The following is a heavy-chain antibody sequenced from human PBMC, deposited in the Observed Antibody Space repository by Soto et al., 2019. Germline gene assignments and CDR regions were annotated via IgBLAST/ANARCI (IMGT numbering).Heavy chain of an antibody. CDR3: VKDSVFWRGYYGVDV. Sequence: PGGSLRLSCEASGFTFRTYGMHWVRQAPGKGLDWVAVISYDGSNKYYADSVKGRFTISRDNSQNTLYLQMNSLRAEDTAVYYCVKDSVFWRGYYGVDVWGQGTTVTVSS. CDR2: ISYDGSNK. J-gene: IGHJ6*02. D-gene: IGHD3-3*01. V-gene: IGHV3-30*18. CDR1: GFTFRTYG.